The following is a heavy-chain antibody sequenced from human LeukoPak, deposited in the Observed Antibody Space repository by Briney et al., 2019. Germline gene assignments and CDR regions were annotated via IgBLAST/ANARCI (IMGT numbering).Heavy chain of an antibody. CDR2: ISGSGGST. J-gene: IGHJ4*02. Sequence: PGGSLRLSCAASGFTFSSYAMSWVRQAPGKGLEWVSAISGSGGSTYYADSVKGRFTISRDNSKNTLYLQMNSLRAEDTAVYYCAKSLSPTEDYLSGYWGQGTLVTVSS. CDR3: AKSLSPTEDYLSGY. D-gene: IGHD4-11*01. CDR1: GFTFSSYA. V-gene: IGHV3-23*01.